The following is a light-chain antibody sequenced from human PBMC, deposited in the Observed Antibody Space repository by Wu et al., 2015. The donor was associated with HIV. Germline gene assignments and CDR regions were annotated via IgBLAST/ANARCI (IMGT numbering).Light chain of an antibody. Sequence: EIVMTQSPATLSVSPGGRATLSCRASQSVSSNLAWYQHKPGQSPRLLIYGASTRATGIPARFTGSGSGTEFTLTISSLQSEDFVIYYCQQYHTWPPANSFGQGTKLEI. J-gene: IGKJ2*03. CDR3: QQYHTWPPANS. CDR2: GAS. CDR1: QSVSSN. V-gene: IGKV3-15*01.